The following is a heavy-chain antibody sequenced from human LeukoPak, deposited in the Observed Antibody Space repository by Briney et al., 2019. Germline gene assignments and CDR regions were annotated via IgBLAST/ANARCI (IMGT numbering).Heavy chain of an antibody. D-gene: IGHD2-2*01. CDR1: GFTFSSYA. J-gene: IGHJ4*02. Sequence: GGSLRLSCAASGFTFSSYAMRWVRQAPGKGLEWVSGISGTGDSTNYADSVKGRFTISRDNSKNTLYLQMNSLRAEDTAVYYCAKAFPLRGYCSSNSCSQYYFNYWGQGTLVTVSS. CDR2: ISGTGDST. CDR3: AKAFPLRGYCSSNSCSQYYFNY. V-gene: IGHV3-23*01.